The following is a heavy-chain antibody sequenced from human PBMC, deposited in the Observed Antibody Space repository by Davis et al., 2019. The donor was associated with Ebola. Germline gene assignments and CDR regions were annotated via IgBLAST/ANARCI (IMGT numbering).Heavy chain of an antibody. Sequence: GESLKISCAASGFTFSSYWMHWVRQAPGKGLEWVSSITARTYYADSVNGRFTISRDNSKNTLYLQMNSLRAEDTAVYYCAKRNSMDVWGQGTTVTVSS. CDR3: AKRNSMDV. V-gene: IGHV3-23*01. CDR1: GFTFSSYW. J-gene: IGHJ6*02. CDR2: ITART.